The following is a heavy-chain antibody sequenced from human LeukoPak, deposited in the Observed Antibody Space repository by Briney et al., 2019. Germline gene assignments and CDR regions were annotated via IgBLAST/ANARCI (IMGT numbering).Heavy chain of an antibody. Sequence: GGSLRLSCAASGFTFSDYVMHWVRQAPGKGLEGVAAISHKGNDIQCADSMEGRFSISRGNSRNTLFLQMDSLRPEDTAVYYCAKGSDGWGQGTLVTVSS. CDR2: ISHKGNDI. V-gene: IGHV3-30*18. CDR3: AKGSDG. D-gene: IGHD2-15*01. J-gene: IGHJ4*02. CDR1: GFTFSDYV.